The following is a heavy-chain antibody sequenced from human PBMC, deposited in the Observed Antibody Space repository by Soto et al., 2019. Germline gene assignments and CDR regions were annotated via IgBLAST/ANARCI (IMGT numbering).Heavy chain of an antibody. J-gene: IGHJ1*01. CDR2: ISGSGGST. V-gene: IGHV3-23*01. CDR3: AKDHSVLYSSSWYGYFQH. Sequence: EVQLLESGGGLVQPGGSLRLSCAASGFTFSSYAMSWVRQAPGKGLEWVSAISGSGGSTYYADSVKGRFTISRDNSKNTLYLQMNSLRAEDTAIYYCAKDHSVLYSSSWYGYFQHWGQGTLVTVSS. CDR1: GFTFSSYA. D-gene: IGHD6-13*01.